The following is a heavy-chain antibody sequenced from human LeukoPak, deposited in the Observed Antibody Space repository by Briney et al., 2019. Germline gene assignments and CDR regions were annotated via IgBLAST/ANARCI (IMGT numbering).Heavy chain of an antibody. V-gene: IGHV3-66*01. CDR1: GFTFSSYA. CDR3: ARDGSPYCSSTSCYRDY. CDR2: IYSGGTT. J-gene: IGHJ4*02. D-gene: IGHD2-2*01. Sequence: GGSLRLSCAASGFTFSSYAMSWVRQAPGKGLEWVSVIYSGGTTYYADSVKGRFTISRDNSKNTLYLQMNSLRVEDTAVYYCARDGSPYCSSTSCYRDYWGQGTLVTVSS.